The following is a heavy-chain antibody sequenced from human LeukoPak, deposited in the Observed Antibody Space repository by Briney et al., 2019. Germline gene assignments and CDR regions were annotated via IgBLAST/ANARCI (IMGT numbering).Heavy chain of an antibody. J-gene: IGHJ4*02. D-gene: IGHD3-10*01. CDR3: ANHRSAFEF. Sequence: GGSLRLSCAASEFTFSTYGMSWVRQSPGKGLEWVSAISGSASGGITNYADSVKGRFTISRDNYKNTLYLQMNSLRVEDTAVYYCANHRSAFEFWGQGTLVTVSS. CDR2: ISGSASGGIT. V-gene: IGHV3-23*01. CDR1: EFTFSTYG.